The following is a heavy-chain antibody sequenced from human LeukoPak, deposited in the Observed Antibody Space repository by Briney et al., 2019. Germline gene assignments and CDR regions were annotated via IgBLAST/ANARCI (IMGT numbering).Heavy chain of an antibody. Sequence: GESLKISCKGSGYSFTSYWIGWVRQMPGKGLEWMGIIYPGDSDTRYSPSFQGQVTISADKSISTAYLQWSSLKASDTAMYYCARRGIHYYGSGSYVGDAFDIWGQGTMVTVSS. V-gene: IGHV5-51*01. CDR2: IYPGDSDT. CDR3: ARRGIHYYGSGSYVGDAFDI. D-gene: IGHD3-10*01. J-gene: IGHJ3*02. CDR1: GYSFTSYW.